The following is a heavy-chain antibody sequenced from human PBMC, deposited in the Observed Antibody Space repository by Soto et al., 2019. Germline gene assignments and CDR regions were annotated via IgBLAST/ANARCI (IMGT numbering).Heavy chain of an antibody. CDR3: AHADAARVLAFDY. CDR1: GFSLSTTGVA. CDR2: IYWDGDAGQ. D-gene: IGHD5-18*01. V-gene: IGHV2-5*05. Sequence: QITLKQSGPTLVKPTQTLTLTCTFSGFSLSTTGVAVTWIRQPQEKALERLALIYWDGDAGQRYGPSLKSRLTITADTSKNQVVLTTTSMHPMDTGTYYCAHADAARVLAFDYWGQGTLVSVSS. J-gene: IGHJ4*02.